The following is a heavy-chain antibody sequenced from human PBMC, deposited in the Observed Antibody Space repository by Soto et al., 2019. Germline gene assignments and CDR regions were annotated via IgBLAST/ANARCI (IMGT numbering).Heavy chain of an antibody. J-gene: IGHJ6*03. D-gene: IGHD3-9*01. CDR3: ARDPLNYYRDV. CDR1: GFSIRSYW. Sequence: EVQLVESGGGLVQPRGSLRLSCAASGFSIRSYWMHWVRQAPGKGLVWVSRINSDGISTSYADSVKGRFTISSDNAKNTLYLQMNSLRAEDTAVYYCARDPLNYYRDVWGKWTTVTVSS. CDR2: INSDGIST. V-gene: IGHV3-74*01.